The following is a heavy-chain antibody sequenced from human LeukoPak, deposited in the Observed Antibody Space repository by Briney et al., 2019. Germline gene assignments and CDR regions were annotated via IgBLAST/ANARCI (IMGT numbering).Heavy chain of an antibody. CDR1: GFTFSSYN. V-gene: IGHV3-21*06. CDR2: ITSSSSYI. CDR3: ARDPYSGNYGNDYYYYMDV. Sequence: GGSLRLSCAASGFTFSSYNMNWVRHAPGKGLEWISSITSSSSYIYYADSVKGRFTISRDNAKNSLYLQMNSLSPDDTAVYFCARDPYSGNYGNDYYYYMDVWGKGTTVTISS. D-gene: IGHD1-26*01. J-gene: IGHJ6*03.